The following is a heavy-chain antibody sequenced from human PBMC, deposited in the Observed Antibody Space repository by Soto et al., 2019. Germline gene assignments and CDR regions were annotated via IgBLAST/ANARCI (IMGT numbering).Heavy chain of an antibody. CDR3: AREEQTGANYYLDY. J-gene: IGHJ4*02. CDR1: GYTFTGYY. CDR2: ISPHSGGP. D-gene: IGHD7-27*01. V-gene: IGHV1-2*02. Sequence: AASVKVSCKASGYTFTGYYIHWLRQSAGQGLEWMGSISPHSGGPNYAQRFQGRVTMTRDTSMTTVYMEMSGLTSDDTAVYYCAREEQTGANYYLDYWGQGTLVTVSS.